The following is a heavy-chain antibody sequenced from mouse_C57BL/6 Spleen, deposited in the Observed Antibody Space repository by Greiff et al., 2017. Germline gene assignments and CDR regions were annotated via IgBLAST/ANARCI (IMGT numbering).Heavy chain of an antibody. CDR2: IYPSNGGT. D-gene: IGHD2-2*01. Sequence: QVQLQQPGTELVKPGASVKLSCKASGYTFTSYWMHWVKQRPGQGLEWIGNIYPSNGGTNYNEKFKSKATLTVDKSSSTAYMQLSSLTSEDSAVYYCARYWTGLPLYYAMYYWGQGTSVTVSS. CDR1: GYTFTSYW. CDR3: ARYWTGLPLYYAMYY. J-gene: IGHJ4*01. V-gene: IGHV1-53*01.